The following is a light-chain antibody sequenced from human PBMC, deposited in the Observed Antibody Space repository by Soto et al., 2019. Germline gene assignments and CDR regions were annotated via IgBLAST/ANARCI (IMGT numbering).Light chain of an antibody. J-gene: IGKJ1*01. Sequence: DIQMTQSPSSLSASVGDRVSVTCRASQSISTFLNWYQQRPGEAPKLLIYAASSLQSGVPSRFSGSGSGADFTLTIDSLQPQDFATYFCQQSYTTPRTFGQGNKVEVK. V-gene: IGKV1-39*01. CDR3: QQSYTTPRT. CDR1: QSISTF. CDR2: AAS.